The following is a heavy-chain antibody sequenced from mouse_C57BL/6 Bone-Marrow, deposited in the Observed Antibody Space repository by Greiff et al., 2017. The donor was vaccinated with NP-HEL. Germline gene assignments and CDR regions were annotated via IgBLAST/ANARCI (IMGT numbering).Heavy chain of an antibody. CDR1: GFTFSSYA. Sequence: EVKLVESGGGLVKPGGSLKLSCAASGFTFSSYAMSWVRQTPEKRLEWVATISDGGSYTYYPDNVKGRFTISRDNAKNNLYLQMSHLKSEDTAMYYCARDRIVYYYGPYYFDYWGQGTTLTVSS. CDR3: ARDRIVYYYGPYYFDY. CDR2: ISDGGSYT. J-gene: IGHJ2*01. V-gene: IGHV5-4*01. D-gene: IGHD1-1*01.